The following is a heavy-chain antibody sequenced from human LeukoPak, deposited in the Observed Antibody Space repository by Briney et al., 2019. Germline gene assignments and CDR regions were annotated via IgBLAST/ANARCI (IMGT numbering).Heavy chain of an antibody. CDR3: ARWGAAAGNWFDP. CDR2: IYPGDSDT. V-gene: IGHV5-51*01. J-gene: IGHJ5*02. CDR1: GYSFASYW. D-gene: IGHD6-13*01. Sequence: GESLKISCKGSGYSFASYWIGWVRQMPGKGLEWMGIIYPGDSDTRYSPSFQGQVTISADKSISTAYLQWSSLKASDTAMYYCARWGAAAGNWFDPWGQGTLVTVSS.